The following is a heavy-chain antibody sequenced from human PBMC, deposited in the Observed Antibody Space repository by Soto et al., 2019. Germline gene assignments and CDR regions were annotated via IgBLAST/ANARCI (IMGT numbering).Heavy chain of an antibody. V-gene: IGHV3-23*01. CDR2: ISGSGGST. J-gene: IGHJ3*02. Sequence: GGSLRLSCAASGFTFSSYAMSWVRQAPGKGLEWVSAISGSGGSTYYADSVKGRFTISRDNSKNTLYLQMNSLRAEDTAVYYCAKDGVSSIAARPGAFDIWGQGTMVTVSS. CDR3: AKDGVSSIAARPGAFDI. CDR1: GFTFSSYA. D-gene: IGHD6-6*01.